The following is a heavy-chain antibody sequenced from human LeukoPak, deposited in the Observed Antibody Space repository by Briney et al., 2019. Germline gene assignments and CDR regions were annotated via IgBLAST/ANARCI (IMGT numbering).Heavy chain of an antibody. CDR1: GGTFSSYT. D-gene: IGHD4-17*01. J-gene: IGHJ4*02. Sequence: SVKVSCKASGGTFSSYTISGVRQAPGQGLEGMGRIIPILGIANYAQKFQGRVTISADKSTSTAYMELSSLRSEDTAVYYCAVYGDQGDYFDYWGQGTLVTVSS. CDR2: IIPILGIA. CDR3: AVYGDQGDYFDY. V-gene: IGHV1-69*02.